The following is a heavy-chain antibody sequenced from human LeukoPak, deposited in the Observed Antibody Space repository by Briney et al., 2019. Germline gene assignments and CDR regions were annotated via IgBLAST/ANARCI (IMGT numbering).Heavy chain of an antibody. J-gene: IGHJ3*02. V-gene: IGHV3-33*06. CDR1: GLTFSSYG. CDR3: AKGQWLRPKHDAFDI. CDR2: IWYDGSNK. D-gene: IGHD6-19*01. Sequence: GGSLRLSCAASGLTFSSYGMHWVRQAPGKGLEWVAVIWYDGSNKYYADSVKGRFTISRDNSKNTLYLQMNSLRAEDTAVYYCAKGQWLRPKHDAFDIWGQGTMVTVSS.